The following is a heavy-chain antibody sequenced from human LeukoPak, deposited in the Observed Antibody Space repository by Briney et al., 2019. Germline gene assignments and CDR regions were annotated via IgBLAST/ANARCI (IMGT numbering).Heavy chain of an antibody. CDR3: AKDWYSSNWGYYYGMDV. CDR1: GFTFSSYA. Sequence: SGGSLRLSCAASGFTFSSYAMSWVRQAPGKGLEWVSAISGSGGSTYYADSVKGRFTISRDNSKNTLYLQMNSLRAEDTAVYYCAKDWYSSNWGYYYGMDVWGQGTTVTVSS. D-gene: IGHD6-13*01. CDR2: ISGSGGST. J-gene: IGHJ6*02. V-gene: IGHV3-23*01.